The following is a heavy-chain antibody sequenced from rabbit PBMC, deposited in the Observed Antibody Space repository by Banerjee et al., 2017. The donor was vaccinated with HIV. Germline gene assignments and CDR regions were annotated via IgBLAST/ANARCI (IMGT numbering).Heavy chain of an antibody. V-gene: IGHV1S7*01. J-gene: IGHJ4*01. Sequence: QLKESGGGLVQPGGSLKLSCKASGFDFSSYYMSWVRQAPGKGLEWIGIIYAGKGSTDYASWVNGRFTISSDNAQNTVDLQMNSLTAADTATYFCARDRGIVESPYYFKLWGPGTLVTVS. CDR2: IYAGKGST. CDR1: GFDFSSYY. CDR3: ARDRGIVESPYYFKL. D-gene: IGHD4-1*01.